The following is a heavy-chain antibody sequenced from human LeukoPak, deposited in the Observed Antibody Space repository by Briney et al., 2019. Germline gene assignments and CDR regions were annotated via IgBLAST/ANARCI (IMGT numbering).Heavy chain of an antibody. Sequence: ASVKVSCKTSRYTFTGYYMHWVRQAPGQGLEYMGWINPNSGGTNSAQKFQGRVTMTRDTSISTAYMELSRLKSDDTAVYYCARDRPITMIQDYWGQGTLVTVSS. V-gene: IGHV1-2*02. CDR1: RYTFTGYY. D-gene: IGHD3-22*01. CDR2: INPNSGGT. CDR3: ARDRPITMIQDY. J-gene: IGHJ4*02.